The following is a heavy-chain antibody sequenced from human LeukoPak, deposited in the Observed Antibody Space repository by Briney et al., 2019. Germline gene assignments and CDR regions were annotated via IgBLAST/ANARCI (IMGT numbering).Heavy chain of an antibody. V-gene: IGHV3-74*01. D-gene: IGHD2-15*01. Sequence: PAWSLRLSCAASGFTLSDYWMNWVRQAPGKGPVWASHISPVGTNIAYADSVKGRFTISRDSAKNTLYLQMNSLRVGDTAVYYCVRDGWATTPYDSWGQGTLDSVSS. J-gene: IGHJ4*02. CDR1: GFTLSDYW. CDR3: VRDGWATTPYDS. CDR2: ISPVGTNI.